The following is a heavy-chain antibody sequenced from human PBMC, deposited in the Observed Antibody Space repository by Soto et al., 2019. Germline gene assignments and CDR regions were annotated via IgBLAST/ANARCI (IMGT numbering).Heavy chain of an antibody. V-gene: IGHV3-30-3*01. CDR2: ISYDGSNK. CDR3: AREGDTAMVGDAFDI. J-gene: IGHJ3*02. Sequence: QVQLVESGGGVVQPGRSLRLSCAASGFTFSSYAMHWVRQAPGKGLEWVAVISYDGSNKYYADSVKGRFTISRDNSKNALYLQMHSLRAEDTAVYYCAREGDTAMVGDAFDIWGQGTMVTVSS. CDR1: GFTFSSYA. D-gene: IGHD5-18*01.